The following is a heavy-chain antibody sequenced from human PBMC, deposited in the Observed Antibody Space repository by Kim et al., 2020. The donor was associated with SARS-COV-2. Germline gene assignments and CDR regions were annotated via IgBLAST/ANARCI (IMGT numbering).Heavy chain of an antibody. D-gene: IGHD4-17*01. V-gene: IGHV4-59*01. CDR3: ARVPNDYGDFFFDN. Sequence: YQPSLKCRVSISADASTNQLSLEVRSVTAADTAVYYCARVPNDYGDFFFDNWGQGILVTVSS. J-gene: IGHJ4*02.